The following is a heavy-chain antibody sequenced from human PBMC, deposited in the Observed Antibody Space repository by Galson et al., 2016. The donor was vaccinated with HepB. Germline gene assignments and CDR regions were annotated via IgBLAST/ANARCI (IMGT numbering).Heavy chain of an antibody. D-gene: IGHD3-16*01. CDR3: ARGDYIWGNNHFFDY. J-gene: IGHJ4*02. CDR2: IWYDGSSK. V-gene: IGHV3-33*01. CDR1: GFTFSDFG. Sequence: LRLSCAASGFTFSDFGMHWVRQAPGTGLEWLTFIWYDGSSKYYADSVKGRFTISRDNSKNTLFLQVNSLRAGDTAVYYCARGDYIWGNNHFFDYWGQGILVTVSS.